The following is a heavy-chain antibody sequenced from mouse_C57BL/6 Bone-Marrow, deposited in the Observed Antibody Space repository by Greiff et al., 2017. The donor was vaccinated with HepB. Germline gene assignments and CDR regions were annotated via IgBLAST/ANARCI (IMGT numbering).Heavy chain of an antibody. CDR1: GFTFTDYY. J-gene: IGHJ3*01. D-gene: IGHD3-2*02. CDR3: ARLDSSGYVGWFAD. V-gene: IGHV7-3*01. Sequence: EVKLMESGGGLVQPGGSLSLSCAASGFTFTDYYMSWVRQPPGKALEWLGFIRNKANGYTTEYSASVKGRFTISRDNSQRILYLQMNALSAEDSATYYGARLDSSGYVGWFADWGQGTLVTVSA. CDR2: IRNKANGYTT.